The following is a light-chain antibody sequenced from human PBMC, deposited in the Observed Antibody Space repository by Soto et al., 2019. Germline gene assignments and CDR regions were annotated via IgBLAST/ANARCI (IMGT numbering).Light chain of an antibody. CDR1: QSVSNY. Sequence: EIVLTQSPATLSLSPGQRATLSCRASQSVSNYLGWYQQKPGQAPRLLIYDASNRATGIPARFSGSGSGTDFTLIISTLEPEDFAVYYCQQRSSWPGTFGQGTKVEIK. CDR2: DAS. J-gene: IGKJ1*01. V-gene: IGKV3-11*01. CDR3: QQRSSWPGT.